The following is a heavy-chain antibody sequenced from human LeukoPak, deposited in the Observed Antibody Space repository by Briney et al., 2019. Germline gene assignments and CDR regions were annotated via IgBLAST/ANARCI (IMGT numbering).Heavy chain of an antibody. J-gene: IGHJ4*02. V-gene: IGHV4-61*01. Sequence: SETLSLTCTVSGGSVSSGSSSWSWIRQPPGKGLEWIGYIYHSGNTNYNPSLKSRVTISVDTSKSQLSLKLNSVTAADTAVYYCARDRNYYDSSGYYFAIWGQGTLVTVSS. CDR2: IYHSGNT. D-gene: IGHD3-22*01. CDR1: GGSVSSGSSS. CDR3: ARDRNYYDSSGYYFAI.